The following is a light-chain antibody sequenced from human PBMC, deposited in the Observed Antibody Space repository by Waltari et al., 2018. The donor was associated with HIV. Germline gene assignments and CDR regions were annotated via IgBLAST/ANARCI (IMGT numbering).Light chain of an antibody. V-gene: IGLV2-23*03. Sequence: QSALTQPASVSGSPGQSIPISCTGTNSDVGSYNLVSWYQQHPGKAPKLMIYEGSKRPSGVSNRFSGSKSGNTASLTISGLQAEDEADYYCCSYAGSNTFVFGTGTKVTVL. CDR2: EGS. J-gene: IGLJ1*01. CDR1: NSDVGSYNL. CDR3: CSYAGSNTFV.